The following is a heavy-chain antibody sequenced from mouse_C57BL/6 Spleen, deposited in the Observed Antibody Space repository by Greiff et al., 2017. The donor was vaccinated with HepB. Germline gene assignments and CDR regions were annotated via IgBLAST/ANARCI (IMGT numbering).Heavy chain of an antibody. J-gene: IGHJ4*01. Sequence: QVQLQQSGPELVKPGASVKISCKASGYAFSSSWMNWVKQRPGKGLEWIGRIYPGDGDTNYNGKFKGKATLTADKSSSTAYMQLSSLTSEDSAIYFCASPTGTSAMDYWGQGTSVTVSS. D-gene: IGHD4-1*02. CDR2: IYPGDGDT. V-gene: IGHV1-82*01. CDR1: GYAFSSSW. CDR3: ASPTGTSAMDY.